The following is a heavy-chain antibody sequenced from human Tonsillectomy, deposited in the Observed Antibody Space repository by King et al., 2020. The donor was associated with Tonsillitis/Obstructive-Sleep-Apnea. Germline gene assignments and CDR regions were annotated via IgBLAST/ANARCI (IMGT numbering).Heavy chain of an antibody. D-gene: IGHD3-10*01. V-gene: IGHV5-10-1*01. CDR3: ARTKATMVRGTRRSPSGMDV. CDR1: GYSFTSYW. Sequence: QLVQSGAEVKKPGESLRISCKGSGYSFTSYWISWVRQMPGKGLEWMGRIDPSDSYTNYSPSFQGHVTISADKSISTAYLQWSSLKASDTAMYYCARTKATMVRGTRRSPSGMDVWGQGTTVTVSS. CDR2: IDPSDSYT. J-gene: IGHJ6*02.